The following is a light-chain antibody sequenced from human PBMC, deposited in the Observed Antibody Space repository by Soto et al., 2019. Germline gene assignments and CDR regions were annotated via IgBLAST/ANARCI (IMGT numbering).Light chain of an antibody. CDR3: QQRIKWPIT. V-gene: IGKV3-11*01. CDR2: DAF. CDR1: QSVATY. J-gene: IGKJ5*01. Sequence: DIVLTQSPSTLSLSPGERATLSCRASQSVATYVAWYQQKPGQAPRLLIYDAFNRATGTPARFSGSGSGTDFTLTISSLEPADSAVYYCQQRIKWPITFAQGTRLEIK.